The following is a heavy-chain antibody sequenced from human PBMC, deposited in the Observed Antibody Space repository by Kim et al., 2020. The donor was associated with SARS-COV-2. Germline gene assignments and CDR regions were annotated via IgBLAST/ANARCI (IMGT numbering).Heavy chain of an antibody. V-gene: IGHV4-31*03. D-gene: IGHD1-7*01. Sequence: SETLSLTCTVSGGTISSDGFYWNWIRQHPGKGLEWIGYIYYSGSTYYNPSLKSRVSISVDASKNQFSLKQSSVTAADTAVYYCARYPNWNYVFNWYFDLWGRGALVTVSS. J-gene: IGHJ2*01. CDR2: IYYSGST. CDR3: ARYPNWNYVFNWYFDL. CDR1: GGTISSDGFY.